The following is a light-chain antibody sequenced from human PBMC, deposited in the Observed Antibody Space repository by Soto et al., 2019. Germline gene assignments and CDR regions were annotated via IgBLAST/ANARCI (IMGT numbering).Light chain of an antibody. CDR1: HSVTTN. CDR3: QQYNNWPPYS. V-gene: IGKV3D-15*01. Sequence: EIVMTQSPATLSVSAGESATLSCRASHSVTTNLAWYQQKPGQAPRLLIYGASTRATGIPARFSGGGSGTQFTLTISHLQAEDFGVYYCQQYNNWPPYSFGQGTKLEIK. CDR2: GAS. J-gene: IGKJ2*01.